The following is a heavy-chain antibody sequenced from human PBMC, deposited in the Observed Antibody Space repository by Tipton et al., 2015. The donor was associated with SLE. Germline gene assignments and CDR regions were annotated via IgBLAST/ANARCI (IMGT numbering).Heavy chain of an antibody. D-gene: IGHD1-1*01. J-gene: IGHJ5*01. CDR3: ATGHFDF. V-gene: IGHV4-38-2*02. CDR1: LYSIGSGFY. CDR2: MHHNGST. Sequence: TLSLTCTVSLYSIGSGFYWDWVRQAPGKGLEWVATMHHNGSTYYNLSLRSRVAVSMDTSRNQFSLRLKSVTAADTAVYYCATGHFDFWGQGRLVTVSS.